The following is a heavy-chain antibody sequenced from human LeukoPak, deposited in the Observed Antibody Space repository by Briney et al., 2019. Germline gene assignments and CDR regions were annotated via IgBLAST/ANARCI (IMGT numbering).Heavy chain of an antibody. D-gene: IGHD1-14*01. CDR3: ARSNQADDY. CDR2: INPGGSSI. V-gene: IGHV3-74*01. CDR1: GITFSSYW. J-gene: IGHJ4*02. Sequence: GRSLSLSCAASGITFSSYWMHWVRQVPGEGLVWVARINPGGSSITYADSVKGRFTISRDNAKNTLYLQMDSLRAEDTGMYYCARSNQADDYWGQGTLVTVSS.